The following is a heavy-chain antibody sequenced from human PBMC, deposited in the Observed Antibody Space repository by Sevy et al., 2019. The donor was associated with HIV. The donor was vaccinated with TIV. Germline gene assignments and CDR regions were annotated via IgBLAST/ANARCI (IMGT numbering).Heavy chain of an antibody. J-gene: IGHJ4*02. CDR3: KTDGVKGDSY. CDR2: ISGSGGST. CDR1: GFTFNNYA. D-gene: IGHD2-21*02. Sequence: GGSLRLSCAASGFTFNNYAMNWVRQAPGKGLEWVSTISGSGGSTAHADSVKGRFTISRDNSKNTLYLQMNSLRAEDTAVYYCKTDGVKGDSYWGQGTRVTVSS. V-gene: IGHV3-23*01.